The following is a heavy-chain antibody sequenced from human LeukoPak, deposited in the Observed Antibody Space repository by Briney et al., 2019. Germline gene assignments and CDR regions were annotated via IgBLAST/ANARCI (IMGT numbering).Heavy chain of an antibody. D-gene: IGHD3-22*01. CDR2: IYHSGRT. Sequence: PSETPSLTCIVSGYSISSGYYWGWIRQSPGKGLEWIGSIYHSGRTYYNPSLKSRVTISLDTSKNQFSLKLSSVTAADTAVYYCTGKYYYHPSGYYYADYWGQGTLVTVSS. J-gene: IGHJ4*02. CDR3: TGKYYYHPSGYYYADY. V-gene: IGHV4-38-2*02. CDR1: GYSISSGYY.